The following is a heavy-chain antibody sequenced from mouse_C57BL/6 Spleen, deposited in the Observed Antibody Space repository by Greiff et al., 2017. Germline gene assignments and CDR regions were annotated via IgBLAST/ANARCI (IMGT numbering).Heavy chain of an antibody. D-gene: IGHD1-1*01. CDR1: GFSLTSYG. CDR3: ARCPPLRVVAPVYFDV. J-gene: IGHJ1*03. V-gene: IGHV2-2*01. Sequence: QVQLQQSGPGLVQPSQSLSITCTVSGFSLTSYGVHWVRQSPGKGLEWLGVIWSGGSTDYTAAFISRLSISKDNSTSQVFFKMNSLQADDTAIYYCARCPPLRVVAPVYFDVWGTGTTVTVSS. CDR2: IWSGGST.